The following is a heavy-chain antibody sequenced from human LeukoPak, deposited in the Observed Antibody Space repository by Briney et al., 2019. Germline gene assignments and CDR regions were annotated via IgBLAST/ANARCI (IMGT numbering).Heavy chain of an antibody. CDR1: GGTFSSYS. CDR2: IIPVFGTP. J-gene: IGHJ4*02. CDR3: ARRGGYCSGGTCYHDY. Sequence: ASVKVSCKAYGGTFSSYSITWVRQAPGQGLEWMGGIIPVFGTPIYAQMFQGRVTITAEESTSTAYMELSSLRSEDTAVYYCARRGGYCSGGTCYHDYWGQGTLVTVSS. D-gene: IGHD2-15*01. V-gene: IGHV1-69*13.